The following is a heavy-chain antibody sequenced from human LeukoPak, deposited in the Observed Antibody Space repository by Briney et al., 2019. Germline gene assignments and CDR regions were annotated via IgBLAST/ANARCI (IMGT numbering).Heavy chain of an antibody. CDR2: INTNTGNP. Sequence: ASVKVSCKASGYTFTGYAMNWVRQAPGQGLEWMGWINTNTGNPTYAQGFTGRFVFSLDTSVSTAYLQISSLKAEDTAVYYCARVSPGSPYYDFWSGEYGMDVWGQGTTVTVSS. CDR1: GYTFTGYA. J-gene: IGHJ6*02. V-gene: IGHV7-4-1*02. D-gene: IGHD3-3*01. CDR3: ARVSPGSPYYDFWSGEYGMDV.